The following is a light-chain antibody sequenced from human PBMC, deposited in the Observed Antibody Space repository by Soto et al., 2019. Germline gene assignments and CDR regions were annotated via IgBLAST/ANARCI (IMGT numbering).Light chain of an antibody. V-gene: IGLV2-14*01. J-gene: IGLJ3*02. Sequence: QSVLTQPASVSGSPGQSITISCTGTSSDIGGYNFVSWYQQHPGKVPKLMIYAVSDRPSGVSSRFSGSKSGNTASLTISGLQAEDEAEYYCCSYAGSYTLWVFGGGTKLTVL. CDR3: CSYAGSYTLWV. CDR1: SSDIGGYNF. CDR2: AVS.